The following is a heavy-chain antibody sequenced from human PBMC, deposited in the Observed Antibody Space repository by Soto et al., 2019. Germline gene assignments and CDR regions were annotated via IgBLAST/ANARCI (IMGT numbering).Heavy chain of an antibody. J-gene: IGHJ6*02. CDR1: DGSISSYY. Sequence: ASETLSLTCTVSDGSISSYYWSWIRQPPGKGLEWIGHIYYSGSTNYNPSLKSRVTISVDTSKNQFSLKLSSVTAADTAVYYCARDRRYYDFWSGYHYYYYGMDVWGQGTTVTVSS. D-gene: IGHD3-3*01. CDR3: ARDRRYYDFWSGYHYYYYGMDV. CDR2: IYYSGST. V-gene: IGHV4-59*01.